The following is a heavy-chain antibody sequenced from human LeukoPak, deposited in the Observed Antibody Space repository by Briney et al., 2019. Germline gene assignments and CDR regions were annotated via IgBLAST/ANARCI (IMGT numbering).Heavy chain of an antibody. CDR1: GFTFRNYW. V-gene: IGHV3-7*01. Sequence: GGSLRLSXAASGFTFRNYWMSWVRQAPGKGLEWVANINQSASEIYYVDSVKGRFTISRDNAKNSLYLQMNSLRAEDTAVYYCARDPLSQNDYWGQGTLVTVSS. CDR3: ARDPLSQNDY. D-gene: IGHD3-16*02. CDR2: INQSASEI. J-gene: IGHJ4*02.